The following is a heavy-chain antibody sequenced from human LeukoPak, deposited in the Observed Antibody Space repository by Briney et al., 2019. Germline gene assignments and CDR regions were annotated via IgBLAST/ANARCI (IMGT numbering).Heavy chain of an antibody. J-gene: IGHJ5*02. V-gene: IGHV4-30-2*01. Sequence: IPSETLSLTCAVSGGSISSGGYSWRWIRQPPGKGLEWIGYIYHSGSTYYNPSLKSRVTISVDRSKNQFSLKLSSVTAADTAVYYCAGARDGDYVNWFDPWGQGTLVTVSS. CDR1: GGSISSGGYS. D-gene: IGHD4-17*01. CDR3: AGARDGDYVNWFDP. CDR2: IYHSGST.